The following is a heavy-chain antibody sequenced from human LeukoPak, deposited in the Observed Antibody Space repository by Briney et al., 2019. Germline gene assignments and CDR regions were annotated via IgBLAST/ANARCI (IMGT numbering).Heavy chain of an antibody. Sequence: GGSLRLSCAASGFAFSSYAMRWVRQAPGKGLEWVSSISGSGNRRDSADSVKGRFTISRDNSKNTLYLEMHSLRAEDTAVYYCAKDRGHCTNGVCHNYYYMDVWGKGTTVTVSS. CDR2: ISGSGNRR. CDR1: GFAFSSYA. D-gene: IGHD2-8*01. CDR3: AKDRGHCTNGVCHNYYYMDV. V-gene: IGHV3-23*01. J-gene: IGHJ6*03.